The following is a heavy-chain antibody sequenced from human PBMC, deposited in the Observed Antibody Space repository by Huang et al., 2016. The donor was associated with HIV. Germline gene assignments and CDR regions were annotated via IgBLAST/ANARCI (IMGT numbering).Heavy chain of an antibody. J-gene: IGHJ4*02. V-gene: IGHV3-30*02. D-gene: IGHD3-3*01. CDR3: AKDLTYTFGRHFDY. CDR1: GFTFGSFG. Sequence: QVQLVESGGGVVQPGGSLRLSCTASGFTFGSFGMHGFRQAPGKGLEWVAFIRYDGNNYYYADSVRGRFTISRDNSKDTLYLQMNRLRPDDSAVYYCAKDLTYTFGRHFDYWGRGTLVTVSS. CDR2: IRYDGNNY.